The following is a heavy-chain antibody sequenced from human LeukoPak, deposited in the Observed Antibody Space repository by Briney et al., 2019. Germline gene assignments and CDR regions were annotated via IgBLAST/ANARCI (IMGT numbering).Heavy chain of an antibody. J-gene: IGHJ4*02. Sequence: SETLSLTCTVSGGSISSYYWSWIRQPPGKGLEWIGYIYYSGSTNYNPSLKSRVTISVHTSKNQFSLKLSSVTAADTAVYYCARQIRGVIIMPPDYWGQGTLVTVSS. CDR3: ARQIRGVIIMPPDY. V-gene: IGHV4-59*08. CDR1: GGSISSYY. D-gene: IGHD3-10*01. CDR2: IYYSGST.